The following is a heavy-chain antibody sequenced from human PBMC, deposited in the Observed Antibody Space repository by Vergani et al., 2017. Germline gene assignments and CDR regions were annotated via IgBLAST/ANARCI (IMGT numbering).Heavy chain of an antibody. CDR2: IIPIFGTA. J-gene: IGHJ6*02. D-gene: IGHD3-10*01. Sequence: QVQLVQSGAEVKKPGSSVKVSCKASGGTFSSYAISWVRQAPGQGLEWMGGIIPIFGTANYAQKFQGRVTITADESTSSAYMELSSLRSEDTAVYYCARRYYYGSGIRLGMDVWGQGTTVTVSS. CDR1: GGTFSSYA. CDR3: ARRYYYGSGIRLGMDV. V-gene: IGHV1-69*01.